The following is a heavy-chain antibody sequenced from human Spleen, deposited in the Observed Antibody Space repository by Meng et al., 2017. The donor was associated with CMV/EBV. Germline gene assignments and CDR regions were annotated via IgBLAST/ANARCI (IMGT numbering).Heavy chain of an antibody. J-gene: IGHJ3*01. CDR3: AKDGQRFLEWLDGFDV. D-gene: IGHD3-3*01. CDR1: GFTFDDYA. Sequence: GGSLRLSCAASGFTFDDYAMFWVRQAPGKGLEWVAGISWNSDSIAYADSVTGRFTISRDNAKNSLYLQMNSLRAEDTALYYCAKDGQRFLEWLDGFDVWGQGTMVTVSS. V-gene: IGHV3-9*01. CDR2: ISWNSDSI.